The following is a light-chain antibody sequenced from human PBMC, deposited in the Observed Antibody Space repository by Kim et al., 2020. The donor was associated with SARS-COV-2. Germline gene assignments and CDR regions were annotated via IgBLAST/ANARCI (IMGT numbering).Light chain of an antibody. J-gene: IGLJ3*02. CDR2: EDN. CDR3: QSYDRTNVV. CDR1: SGGIASNY. V-gene: IGLV6-57*03. Sequence: GKAVTRSCTRSSGGIASNYVQWFQQRPGSAPTIVIYEDNERPSGVPDRCSGSIDSSSDSASLTISGLKTEDEADYYCQSYDRTNVVFGGGTQLTVL.